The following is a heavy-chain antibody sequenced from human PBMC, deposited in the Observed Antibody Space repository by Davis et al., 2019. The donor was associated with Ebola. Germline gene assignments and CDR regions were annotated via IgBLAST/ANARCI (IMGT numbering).Heavy chain of an antibody. CDR3: ARDVRRGSYSSDAFDI. CDR2: INPNSGGT. V-gene: IGHV1-2*02. D-gene: IGHD1-26*01. CDR1: GYTFTGYY. J-gene: IGHJ3*02. Sequence: ASVKVSCKASGYTFTGYYMHWVRQAPGQGLEWMGWINPNSGGTNYAQKFQGRVTITADESTSTAYMELSSLRSEDTAVYYCARDVRRGSYSSDAFDIWGQGTMVTVSS.